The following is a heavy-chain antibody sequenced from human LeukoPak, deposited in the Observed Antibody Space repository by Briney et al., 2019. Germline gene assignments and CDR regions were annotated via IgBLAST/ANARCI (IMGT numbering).Heavy chain of an antibody. CDR2: IYYSGST. J-gene: IGHJ4*02. CDR3: ARCYYDSSGYYLDDY. CDR1: GGSISSYY. V-gene: IGHV4-59*01. D-gene: IGHD3-22*01. Sequence: SETLSLTCTVSGGSISSYYWSWIRQPPGKGLEWIGYIYYSGSTNYNPSLKSRVTISVDTSKNQFSLKLSSVSAADTAVYYCARCYYDSSGYYLDDYWGQGTLVTVSS.